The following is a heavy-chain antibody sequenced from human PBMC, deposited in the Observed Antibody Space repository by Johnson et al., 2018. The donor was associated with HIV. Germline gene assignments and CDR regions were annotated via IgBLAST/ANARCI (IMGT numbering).Heavy chain of an antibody. V-gene: IGHV3-30*03. CDR2: ISYDGSVI. Sequence: QVQLVESGGGVVQPGKSLTLSCVVSGLSFSNFGIHWVRQAPGKGPEWVAVISYDGSVIKYADSLKGRFTISRDNSQNTLFVQMNSLRTEDTAVDYCARGLKGAVDIWGQGTRVTVSA. J-gene: IGHJ3*02. CDR3: ARGLKGAVDI. CDR1: GLSFSNFG.